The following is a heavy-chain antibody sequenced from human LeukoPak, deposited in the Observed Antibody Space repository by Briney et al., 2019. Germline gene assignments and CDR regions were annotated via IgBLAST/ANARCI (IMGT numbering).Heavy chain of an antibody. V-gene: IGHV3-33*06. CDR1: GFTFSSYG. J-gene: IGHJ6*04. D-gene: IGHD3-3*01. CDR2: IWYDGSNK. Sequence: PGRSLRLSCAASGFTFSSYGMHWVRQAPGKGLERVAVIWYDGSNKYYADSVKGRFTISRDNSKNTLYLQMNSLRAEDTAVYYCAKQPQGSGYLDVWGKGTTVTVSS. CDR3: AKQPQGSGYLDV.